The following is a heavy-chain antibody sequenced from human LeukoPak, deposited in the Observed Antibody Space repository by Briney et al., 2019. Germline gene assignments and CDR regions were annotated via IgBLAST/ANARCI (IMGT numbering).Heavy chain of an antibody. CDR3: ARPSPYGDYDEYYFPY. D-gene: IGHD4-17*01. CDR1: GYSFTNYD. J-gene: IGHJ4*02. Sequence: GASVKVSCKASGYSFTNYDINWVRQATGQGLEWMGWMNPNSGNRGYAQKFQGRVTCTMNTATGTAYMELSSLRSDDTAVYYCARPSPYGDYDEYYFPYWGQGTLVTVSA. V-gene: IGHV1-8*03. CDR2: MNPNSGNR.